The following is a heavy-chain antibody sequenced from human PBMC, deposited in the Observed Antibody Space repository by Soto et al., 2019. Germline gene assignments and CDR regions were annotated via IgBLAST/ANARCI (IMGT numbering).Heavy chain of an antibody. CDR3: ARALGYCRSGTCYREWFDP. V-gene: IGHV1-18*01. J-gene: IGHJ5*02. D-gene: IGHD2-15*01. CDR1: GYTFTTHG. CDR2: VRGDNGHT. Sequence: QVQLVQSGAEVKKPGASVKVSCKASGYTFTTHGISWVRQVPGQGLEWMGWVRGDNGHTNYAQSLQGRVTRTTDTSTNTAYMELRSLRSDDTAVYYCARALGYCRSGTCYREWFDPWGQGTLVTVSS.